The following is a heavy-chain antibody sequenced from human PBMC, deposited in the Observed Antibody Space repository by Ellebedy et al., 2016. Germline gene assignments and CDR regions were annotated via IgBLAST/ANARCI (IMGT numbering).Heavy chain of an antibody. CDR1: GGTFSSYA. J-gene: IGHJ4*02. Sequence: ASVKVSCKASGGTFSSYAISWVRQAPGQGLEWMGWINAGNGNTKYSQKFQGRVTITRDTSASTAYMELSSLRSEDTAVYYCARVGMTTVTIFDYWGQGTLVTVSS. V-gene: IGHV1-3*01. D-gene: IGHD4-17*01. CDR3: ARVGMTTVTIFDY. CDR2: INAGNGNT.